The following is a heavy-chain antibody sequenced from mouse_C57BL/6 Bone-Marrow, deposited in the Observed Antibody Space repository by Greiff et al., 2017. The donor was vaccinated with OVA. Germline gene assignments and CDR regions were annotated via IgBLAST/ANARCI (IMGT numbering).Heavy chain of an antibody. V-gene: IGHV6-6*01. CDR3: TRDYYYGSSRWFAY. J-gene: IGHJ3*01. Sequence: EVQGVESGGGLVQPGGSMKLSCAASGFTFSDAWMDWVRQSPEKGLEWVAEIRNKANNHATYYAESVKGRFTISRDDSKSSVYLQMNSLRAEDTGIYYCTRDYYYGSSRWFAYWGQGTLVTVSA. CDR2: IRNKANNHAT. D-gene: IGHD1-1*01. CDR1: GFTFSDAW.